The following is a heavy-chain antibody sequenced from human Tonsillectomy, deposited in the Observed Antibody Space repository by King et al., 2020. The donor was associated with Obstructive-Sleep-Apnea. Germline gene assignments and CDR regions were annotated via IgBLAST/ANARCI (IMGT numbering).Heavy chain of an antibody. CDR1: GGSISSGAYY. J-gene: IGHJ4*02. CDR2: IYYSGST. V-gene: IGHV4-30-4*01. CDR3: ARGRSSSWYGEERTEDVDY. Sequence: VQLQESGPGLVKPSQPLSLTCTVSGGSISSGAYYWSWIRQPPGKGLEWIGYIYYSGSTYYNPSLKSRVTISVDTSKNQFSLKLSSVTAADTAVYYCARGRSSSWYGEERTEDVDYWGQGTLVTVSS. D-gene: IGHD6-13*01.